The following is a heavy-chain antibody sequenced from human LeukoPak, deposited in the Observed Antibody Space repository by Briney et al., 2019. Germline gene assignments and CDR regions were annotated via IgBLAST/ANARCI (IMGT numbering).Heavy chain of an antibody. CDR3: ARVAARKFDY. CDR2: INHSGST. Sequence: PSETLSLTRAVYGGSFSGYYWSWIRQPPGKGLEWIGEINHSGSTNYNPSLKSRVTISVDTSKNQFSLKLSSVTAADTAVYYCARVAARKFDYWGQGTPVTVSS. D-gene: IGHD6-6*01. CDR1: GGSFSGYY. V-gene: IGHV4-34*01. J-gene: IGHJ4*02.